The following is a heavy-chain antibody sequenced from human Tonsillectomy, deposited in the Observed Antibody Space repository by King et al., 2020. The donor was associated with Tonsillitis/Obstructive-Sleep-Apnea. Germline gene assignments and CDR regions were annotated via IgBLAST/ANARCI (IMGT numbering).Heavy chain of an antibody. J-gene: IGHJ4*02. D-gene: IGHD2-15*01. CDR1: GGSFSGYY. CDR2: INHIGTT. Sequence: VQLQQWGAALLKPSETLSLTCAVSGGSFSGYYWNWIRQPPGKGLEWIGEINHIGTTNYNPSLKSRVTISVDTSKNQFSLKLTSVTAADTAVYYCAREFDSLDYWGQGTLVPVSS. CDR3: AREFDSLDY. V-gene: IGHV4-34*01.